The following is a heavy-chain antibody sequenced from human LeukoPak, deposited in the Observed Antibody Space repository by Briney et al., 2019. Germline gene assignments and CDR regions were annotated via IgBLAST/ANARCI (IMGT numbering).Heavy chain of an antibody. J-gene: IGHJ6*02. Sequence: KPSETLSLTCTVSGGSISGPYWSWVRQPPGKGLEWIGDVYYSGSTHQNPSLKSRVTISVDTSKNQFSLKLSSVTAADTAVYYCARDTPSYGMDVWGQGTAVTVSS. CDR1: GGSISGPY. V-gene: IGHV4-59*11. CDR3: ARDTPSYGMDV. CDR2: VYYSGST.